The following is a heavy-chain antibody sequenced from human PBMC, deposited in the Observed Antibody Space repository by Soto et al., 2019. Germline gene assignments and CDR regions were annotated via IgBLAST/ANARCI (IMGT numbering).Heavy chain of an antibody. CDR3: ARGVAGPLHWFDP. V-gene: IGHV1-3*01. CDR1: GYALTSYG. CDR2: INAGNGNT. J-gene: IGHJ5*02. D-gene: IGHD6-19*01. Sequence: GASVKVSCKASGYALTSYGISWVRQAPGQGLEWMGWINAGNGNTKYSQKFQGRVTITRDTSASTAYMELSSLRSEDTAVYYCARGVAGPLHWFDPWGQGTLVTVSS.